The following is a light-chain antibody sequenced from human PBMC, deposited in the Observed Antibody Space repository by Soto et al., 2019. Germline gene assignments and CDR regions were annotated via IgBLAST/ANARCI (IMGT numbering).Light chain of an antibody. J-gene: IGLJ2*01. CDR2: GNS. Sequence: QSVLTQPPSVSGAPGQRVTISCTGSSSNIGAGYDLHWYQQLPGAAPKLLIYGNSNRPSGVPDRFSGSKSGTSASLAITGLHAEDEADYYCQSYDSSLSGYVVFGGGTKLTVL. CDR1: SSNIGAGYD. V-gene: IGLV1-40*01. CDR3: QSYDSSLSGYVV.